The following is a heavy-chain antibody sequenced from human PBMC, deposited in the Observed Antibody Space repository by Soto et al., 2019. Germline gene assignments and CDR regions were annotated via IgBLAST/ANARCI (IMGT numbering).Heavy chain of an antibody. CDR1: GFPFSSYG. CDR3: AKDQRENYYYGMDV. V-gene: IGHV3-30*18. J-gene: IGHJ6*02. CDR2: ISYDGSNK. Sequence: PGGSLRLSCAASGFPFSSYGMHWVRQAPGKGLEWVAVISYDGSNKYYADSVKGRFTISRDNSKNTLYLQMNSLRAEDTAVYYCAKDQRENYYYGMDVWGQGTTVTVS.